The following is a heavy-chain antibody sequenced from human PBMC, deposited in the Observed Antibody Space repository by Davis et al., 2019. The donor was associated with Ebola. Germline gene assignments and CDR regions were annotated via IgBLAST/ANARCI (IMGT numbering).Heavy chain of an antibody. J-gene: IGHJ5*02. CDR2: MNPNRGNT. D-gene: IGHD2-15*01. Sequence: ASVKVSCKVSEYTFTNYDINWVRQATGQGLEWMGWMNPNRGNTGNAQKFQGRVTMTRNTSISTAYMELSSLRSEDTAVYYCARAQCSGGSCYSLNWFDPWGQGTLVTVSS. CDR1: EYTFTNYD. CDR3: ARAQCSGGSCYSLNWFDP. V-gene: IGHV1-8*01.